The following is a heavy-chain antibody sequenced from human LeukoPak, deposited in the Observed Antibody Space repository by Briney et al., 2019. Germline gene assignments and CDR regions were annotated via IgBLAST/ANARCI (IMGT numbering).Heavy chain of an antibody. D-gene: IGHD6-13*01. V-gene: IGHV3-48*04. CDR3: ARGGFDSSSWPNWFDP. CDR2: ISSSSSTI. Sequence: GGSLRLSCAASGFTFSSYSMNWVRQAPGKGLEWVSHISSSSSTIYYADSVKGRFTISRDNAKNSLYLQMNSLRAEDTAVYYCARGGFDSSSWPNWFDPWGQGTLVTVSS. CDR1: GFTFSSYS. J-gene: IGHJ5*02.